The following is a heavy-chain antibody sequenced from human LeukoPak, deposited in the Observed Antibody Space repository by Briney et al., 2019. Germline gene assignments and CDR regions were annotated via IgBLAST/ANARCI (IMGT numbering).Heavy chain of an antibody. Sequence: GGSLRLSCVGSGFTFRSHAMSWVRQAPEKGLEFVSGIYENGGTTYYADSVKGRFTISRDNSKNTLYLQMNSLRAEDTAVYYCATLPTIGTYNYYYGMDVWGQGTTVTVSS. J-gene: IGHJ6*02. CDR1: GFTFRSHA. CDR3: ATLPTIGTYNYYYGMDV. CDR2: IYENGGTT. V-gene: IGHV3-23*01. D-gene: IGHD5-24*01.